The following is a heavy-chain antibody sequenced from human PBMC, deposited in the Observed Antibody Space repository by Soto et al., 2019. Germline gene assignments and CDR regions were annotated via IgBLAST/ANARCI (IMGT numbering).Heavy chain of an antibody. D-gene: IGHD3-22*01. CDR2: INVYDDDT. Sequence: QVQLVQSGAELKKPGASVKVSCKASGYTFSSYSITWVRQAPGQGLEWMGWINVYDDDTNYAQELQGRVTLTTDKLTSTAYMELTSLRSDDTAVYYCARVGPPYYDRWGSYYRGDDYWGQGTLITVSS. CDR1: GYTFSSYS. CDR3: ARVGPPYYDRWGSYYRGDDY. J-gene: IGHJ4*02. V-gene: IGHV1-18*01.